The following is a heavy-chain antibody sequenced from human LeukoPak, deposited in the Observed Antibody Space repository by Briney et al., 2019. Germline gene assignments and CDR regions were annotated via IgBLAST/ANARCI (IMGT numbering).Heavy chain of an antibody. CDR1: GGTFSSYA. CDR3: ASGWFDP. J-gene: IGHJ5*02. CDR2: INPNSGGT. Sequence: ASVKVSCKASGGTFSSYAISWVRQAPGQGLEWMGWINPNSGGTNYAQKFQGRVTMTRDTSISTAYMELSRLRSDDTAVYYCASGWFDPWGQGTLVTVSS. V-gene: IGHV1-2*02.